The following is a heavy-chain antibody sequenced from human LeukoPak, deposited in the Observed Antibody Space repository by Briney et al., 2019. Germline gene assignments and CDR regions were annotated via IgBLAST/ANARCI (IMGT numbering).Heavy chain of an antibody. CDR2: IIPIFGTA. CDR1: GGTFSSYA. CDR3: ARDYLRFLEWPIGFDY. Sequence: SVKVSCKASGGTFSSYAISWVRQAPGQGLEWMGGIIPIFGTANYAQKLQGRVTMTTDTSTSTAYMELRSLRSDDTAVYYCARDYLRFLEWPIGFDYWGQGTLVTVSS. V-gene: IGHV1-69*05. J-gene: IGHJ4*02. D-gene: IGHD3-3*01.